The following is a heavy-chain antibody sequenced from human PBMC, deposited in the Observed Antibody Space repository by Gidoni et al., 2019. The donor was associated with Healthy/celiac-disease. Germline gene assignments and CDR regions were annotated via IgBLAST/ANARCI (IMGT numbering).Heavy chain of an antibody. CDR1: GVTVDDDT. J-gene: IGHJ4*02. CDR3: AKGFTIFGVVGDAFDY. Sequence: EVQLVESGGVVGQPGGSLRRSCAAAGVTVDDDTMHWVRQAPGKGLAWVSLISWDGGSTYYADSVKGRFTISRDNSKNSLYLQMNSLRTEDTALYYCAKGFTIFGVVGDAFDYWGQGTLVTVSS. CDR2: ISWDGGST. V-gene: IGHV3-43*01. D-gene: IGHD3-3*01.